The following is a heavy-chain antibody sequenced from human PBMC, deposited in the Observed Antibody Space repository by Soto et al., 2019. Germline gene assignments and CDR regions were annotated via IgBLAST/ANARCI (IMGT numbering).Heavy chain of an antibody. D-gene: IGHD1-26*01. CDR3: ARHGPPIVGAAFEY. CDR1: GYSFTSYW. CDR2: IDPSDSYT. V-gene: IGHV5-10-1*01. Sequence: GESLKISCKVSGYSFTSYWISWLRQMPGKVLEWMGRIDPSDSYTNYSPSFQGHVTISADKSISTAYLQWSSLKASDTAMYYCARHGPPIVGAAFEYWGQRTLVSLSS. J-gene: IGHJ4*02.